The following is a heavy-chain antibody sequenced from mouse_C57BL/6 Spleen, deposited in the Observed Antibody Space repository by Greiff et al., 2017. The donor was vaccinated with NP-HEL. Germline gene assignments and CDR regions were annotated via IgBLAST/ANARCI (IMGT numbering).Heavy chain of an antibody. CDR1: GFNFKNSY. J-gene: IGHJ4*01. V-gene: IGHV14-3*01. Sequence: EVKLMESVAELVRPGASVKLSCTASGFNFKNSYMTWVKQRPEQGLEWIGRIDPGNGNTKYAEKFQGKATLTADTSYNTAYMQLSSLTSEDTAIFYYCSVDATRGAYDDWGQGTTVTVSS. CDR3: CSVDATRGAYDD. D-gene: IGHD1-1*01. CDR2: IDPGNGNT.